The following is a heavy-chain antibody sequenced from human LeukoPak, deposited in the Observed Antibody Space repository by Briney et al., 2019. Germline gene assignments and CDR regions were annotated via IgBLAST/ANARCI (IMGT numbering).Heavy chain of an antibody. V-gene: IGHV4-30-2*01. CDR2: IYHSGST. Sequence: SQTLSLTCAVSGGSISSGGYSWSWIRQPPGKGLEWIGYIYHSGSTYYNPSLKSRVTISVDRSKNQFSLKLSSVTAADTAVYYCARYGDYTVGLGYWGQGTLVTVSS. D-gene: IGHD4-17*01. CDR3: ARYGDYTVGLGY. CDR1: GGSISSGGYS. J-gene: IGHJ4*02.